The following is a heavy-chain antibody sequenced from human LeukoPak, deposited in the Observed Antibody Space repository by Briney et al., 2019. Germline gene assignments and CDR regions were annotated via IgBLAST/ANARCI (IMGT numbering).Heavy chain of an antibody. CDR1: GFTFSIYA. V-gene: IGHV3-23*01. D-gene: IGHD3-9*01. J-gene: IGHJ4*02. Sequence: GGSLRLSCAASGFTFSIYAMSWVRQAPGKGLEWVSSISDTGESTYYADSAKGRFTISRDNSKNTPFLQMNTLGAEDAALYYCAKGYDILTGYFFDYWGQGTLVTVSS. CDR2: ISDTGEST. CDR3: AKGYDILTGYFFDY.